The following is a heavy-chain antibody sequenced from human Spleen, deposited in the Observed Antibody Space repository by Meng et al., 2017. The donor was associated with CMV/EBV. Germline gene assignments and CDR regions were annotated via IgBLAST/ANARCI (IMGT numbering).Heavy chain of an antibody. J-gene: IGHJ6*02. D-gene: IGHD3-3*01. Sequence: SETLSLTCAVYGGSFSGYYWSWIRQPPGKGLEWIGEINHSGSTNYNPSLKSRVTISLDTSKNQFSLKLSSVTAADTAVYYCARLRFSHGYYYYYYGMDVWGQGTTVTVSS. CDR3: ARLRFSHGYYYYYYGMDV. V-gene: IGHV4-34*01. CDR2: INHSGST. CDR1: GGSFSGYY.